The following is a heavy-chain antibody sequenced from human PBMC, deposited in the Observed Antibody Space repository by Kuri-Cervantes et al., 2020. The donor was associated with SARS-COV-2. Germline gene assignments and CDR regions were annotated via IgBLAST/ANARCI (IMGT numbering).Heavy chain of an antibody. CDR1: GFTFSSYA. V-gene: IGHV3-23*01. CDR3: ARSISGITGTTAAFDI. CDR2: ISGSGGST. Sequence: GESLKISCAASGFTFSSYAMSWVRQAPGKGLEWVSAISGSGGSTYYADSVKGRFTISRDNSKNTLYLQMNSLRAEDTAVYYCARSISGITGTTAAFDIWGQGTMVTVSS. D-gene: IGHD1-20*01. J-gene: IGHJ3*02.